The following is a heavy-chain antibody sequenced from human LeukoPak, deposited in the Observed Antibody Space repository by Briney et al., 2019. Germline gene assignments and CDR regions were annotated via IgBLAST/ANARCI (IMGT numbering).Heavy chain of an antibody. CDR3: ALSSGSSTAGAFDI. J-gene: IGHJ3*02. V-gene: IGHV4-30-4*01. D-gene: IGHD3-22*01. CDR1: GGSISSGDYY. Sequence: NPSETLSLTCTVSGGSISSGDYYWSWIRQPPGKGLEWIGYIYYSGSTYYNPSLKSRVTISVDTSKNQFSLKLSSVTAADTAVYYCALSSGSSTAGAFDIWGQGTMVTVSS. CDR2: IYYSGST.